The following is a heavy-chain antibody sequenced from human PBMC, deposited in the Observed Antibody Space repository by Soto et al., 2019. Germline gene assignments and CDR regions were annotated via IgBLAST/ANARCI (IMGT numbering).Heavy chain of an antibody. CDR2: IYYSGST. CDR1: DGSISTYF. D-gene: IGHD3-22*01. J-gene: IGHJ4*02. Sequence: PSETLSLTCTVSDGSISTYFCNWIRQPAGKGLEWIGYIYYSGSTNYNPSLKSRVTISVDTSKNQFSLKLSSVTAADTAVYYCARSGAVVVITPDYFDYWGQGTLVTAPQ. CDR3: ARSGAVVVITPDYFDY. V-gene: IGHV4-59*01.